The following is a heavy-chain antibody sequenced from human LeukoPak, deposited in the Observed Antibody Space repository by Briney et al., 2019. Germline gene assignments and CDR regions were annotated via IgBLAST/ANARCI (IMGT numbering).Heavy chain of an antibody. CDR1: GYTFTSYS. J-gene: IGHJ4*02. CDR3: ARETTVVTLSGLGY. D-gene: IGHD4-23*01. V-gene: IGHV1-18*01. CDR2: ISAYNGNT. Sequence: GASVKVSCTASGYTFTSYSINWMRPPPGQGLEWMGWISAYNGNTNYAQKLQGRVTMTTDTSTSTAYMELRSLRSDDTAVYYCARETTVVTLSGLGYWGQGTLVTVSS.